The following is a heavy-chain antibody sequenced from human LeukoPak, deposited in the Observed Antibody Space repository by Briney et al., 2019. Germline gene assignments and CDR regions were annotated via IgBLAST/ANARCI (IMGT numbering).Heavy chain of an antibody. D-gene: IGHD2-2*01. CDR1: GYTFTSYY. CDR3: ARADIVVVPANLDY. J-gene: IGHJ4*02. V-gene: IGHV1-2*02. Sequence: ASVKVSCKASGYTFTSYYMHWVRQAPGQGLEWMGWINPNSGGTNYAQKFQGRVTMTRDTSISTAYMELSRLRSDDTAVYYCARADIVVVPANLDYWGQGTLVTVSS. CDR2: INPNSGGT.